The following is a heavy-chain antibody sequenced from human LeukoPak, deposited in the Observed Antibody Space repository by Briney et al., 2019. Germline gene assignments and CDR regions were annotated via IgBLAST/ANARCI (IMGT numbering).Heavy chain of an antibody. Sequence: PSETLSLTCTVSGGSISRSAYYWGWIRQSPGKGLEWLGSTYYDETTYYNPSLESRVTISIGTSKNQFSLKLNSVTAADTAVYYCARECQDRCYDILTGPHDAFDIWGQGTMVTVSS. CDR1: GGSISRSAYY. CDR3: ARECQDRCYDILTGPHDAFDI. D-gene: IGHD3-9*01. V-gene: IGHV4-39*07. J-gene: IGHJ3*02. CDR2: TYYDETT.